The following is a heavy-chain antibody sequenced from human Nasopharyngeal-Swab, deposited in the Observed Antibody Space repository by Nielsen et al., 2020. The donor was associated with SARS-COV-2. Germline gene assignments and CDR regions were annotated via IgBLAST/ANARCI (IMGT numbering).Heavy chain of an antibody. CDR3: ARDQRGSGWYSWSRGLDY. D-gene: IGHD6-19*01. V-gene: IGHV4-59*01. Sequence: RQAPGKGLEWIGYIYDSGSTNYNPSLKSRVTISVDTSKNQFSLKLSSVTAADTAVYYCARDQRGSGWYSWSRGLDYWGQGTLVTVSS. J-gene: IGHJ4*02. CDR2: IYDSGST.